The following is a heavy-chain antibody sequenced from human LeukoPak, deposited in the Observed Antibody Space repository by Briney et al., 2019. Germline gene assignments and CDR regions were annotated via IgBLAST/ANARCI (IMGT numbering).Heavy chain of an antibody. CDR3: ARAGWFSTTWHFDY. D-gene: IGHD6-19*01. V-gene: IGHV4-39*07. J-gene: IGHJ4*02. CDR1: GGSISSSSYY. Sequence: SETLSLTCTVSGGSISSSSYYWAWIRQPPGKGLEWIGSIYYSGSTYYNPSLKSRVTISVDTSKKQFSLNLSSVTADTAVYYCARAGWFSTTWHFDYWGQGILVTVSS. CDR2: IYYSGST.